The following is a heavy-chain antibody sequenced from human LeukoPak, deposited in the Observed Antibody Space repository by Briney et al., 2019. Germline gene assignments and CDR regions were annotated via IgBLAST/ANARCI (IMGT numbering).Heavy chain of an antibody. J-gene: IGHJ4*02. CDR2: IIPIFGTA. Sequence: SVKVSCKASGGTFSSYAISWVRQAPGQGLEWMGGIIPIFGTANYAQKFQGRVTITADKSTSKAYMELSSLRSEDTAVYYCARSVFVRSGWYWLFDYWGQGTLVTVSS. CDR1: GGTFSSYA. V-gene: IGHV1-69*06. D-gene: IGHD6-19*01. CDR3: ARSVFVRSGWYWLFDY.